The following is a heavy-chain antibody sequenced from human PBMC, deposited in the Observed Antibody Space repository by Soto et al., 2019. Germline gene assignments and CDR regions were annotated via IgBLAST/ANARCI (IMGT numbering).Heavy chain of an antibody. Sequence: RASVKVSCKASGYTFTIYAMHCVLQSPLRRREWMGCINAGNGNTKYSQKFQGRVTITRDTSASTAYMELSSLRSEDTAVYYCARDPPELGFGESPFEGMDVWGQGTTVTVSS. CDR3: ARDPPELGFGESPFEGMDV. J-gene: IGHJ6*02. V-gene: IGHV1-3*01. CDR1: GYTFTIYA. CDR2: INAGNGNT. D-gene: IGHD3-10*01.